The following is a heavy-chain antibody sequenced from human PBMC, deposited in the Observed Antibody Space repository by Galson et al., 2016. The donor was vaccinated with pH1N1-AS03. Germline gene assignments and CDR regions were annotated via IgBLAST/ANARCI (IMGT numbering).Heavy chain of an antibody. J-gene: IGHJ3*01. V-gene: IGHV1-69*05. Sequence: SLKVACKASGGTVDHQPINWVRQAPGQGLECMGDFIPIFGTTNYAPKYRCRVTFTTDDSTTTVNMELNNLRSEATAVYYCESNSDSLGAFDVWGQGTLLSVSS. CDR2: FIPIFGTT. CDR3: ESNSDSLGAFDV. CDR1: GGTVDHQP. D-gene: IGHD1-1*01.